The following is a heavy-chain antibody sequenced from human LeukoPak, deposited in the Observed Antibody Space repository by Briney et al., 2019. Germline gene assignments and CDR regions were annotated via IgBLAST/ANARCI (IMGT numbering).Heavy chain of an antibody. V-gene: IGHV3-21*04. CDR1: GFTFSSYS. CDR3: AREVVLYGMDV. J-gene: IGHJ6*02. D-gene: IGHD6-6*01. Sequence: KAWGSLRLSCAASGFTFSSYSMNWVRQAPGKGLEWVSSISSSSSYIYYADSVKGRFTISRDNAKNSLYLQMNSLRAEDTAVYYCAREVVLYGMDVWGQGTTVTVSS. CDR2: ISSSSSYI.